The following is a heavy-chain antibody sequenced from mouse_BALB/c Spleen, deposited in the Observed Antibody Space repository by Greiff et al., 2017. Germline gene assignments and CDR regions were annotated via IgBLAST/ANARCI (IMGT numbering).Heavy chain of an antibody. CDR1: GFTFSSYT. CDR3: TRDEDGKAWFAY. J-gene: IGHJ3*01. D-gene: IGHD2-1*01. CDR2: ISSGGSYT. V-gene: IGHV5-6-4*01. Sequence: EVKLMESGGGLVKPGGSLKLSCAASGFTFSSYTMSWVRQTPEKRLEWVATISSGGSYTYYPDSVKGRFTISRDNAKNTLYLQMSSLKSEDTAMYYCTRDEDGKAWFAYWGQGTLVTVSA.